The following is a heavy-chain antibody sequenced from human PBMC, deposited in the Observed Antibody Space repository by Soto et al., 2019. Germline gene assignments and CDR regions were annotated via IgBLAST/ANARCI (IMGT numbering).Heavy chain of an antibody. CDR3: AREGSRPYYDSGMDV. V-gene: IGHV1-18*01. D-gene: IGHD3-16*01. J-gene: IGHJ6*02. CDR2: ISTYNGDT. CDR1: GYSFTTYG. Sequence: QVQLVQSGAEVKKPGASVKVSCKASGYSFTTYGIAWVRQAPGQGREWMGWISTYNGDTDYAQNLQGRVIMTTDTSTTTAYMELRSLRSDDTAVYYCAREGSRPYYDSGMDVWGQGTTVSVSS.